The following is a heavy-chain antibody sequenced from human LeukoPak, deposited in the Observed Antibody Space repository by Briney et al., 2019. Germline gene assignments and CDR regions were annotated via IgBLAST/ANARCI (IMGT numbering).Heavy chain of an antibody. J-gene: IGHJ4*02. V-gene: IGHV4-59*10. CDR1: GGSFSGYY. Sequence: SETLSLTCAVYGGSFSGYYWSWIRQPAGKGLEWIGRIYTSGSTNYNPSLETRVTMSVDTSKNQFSLKLSSVTAADTAVYYCASTPGLPPAYWGQGTLVTVSS. CDR3: ASTPGLPPAY. D-gene: IGHD5/OR15-5a*01. CDR2: IYTSGST.